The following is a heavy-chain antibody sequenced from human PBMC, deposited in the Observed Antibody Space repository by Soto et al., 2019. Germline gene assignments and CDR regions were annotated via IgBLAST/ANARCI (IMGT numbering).Heavy chain of an antibody. D-gene: IGHD3-10*01. J-gene: IGHJ4*02. CDR2: IKQDGSEK. CDR1: GFTFSSYW. V-gene: IGHV3-7*01. Sequence: GGSLRLSCAASGFTFSSYWMSWVRQAPGKGLEWVANIKQDGSEKYYVDSVKGRLTISRDNAKNSLYLQMNSLRAEDTAVYYCARDYYGSGSYYFDYWGQGTLVTVSS. CDR3: ARDYYGSGSYYFDY.